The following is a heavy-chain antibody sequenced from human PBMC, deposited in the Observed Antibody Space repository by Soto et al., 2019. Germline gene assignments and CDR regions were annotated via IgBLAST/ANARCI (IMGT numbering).Heavy chain of an antibody. J-gene: IGHJ6*03. V-gene: IGHV1-3*01. CDR1: GYTFTDYT. D-gene: IGHD2-2*01. CDR3: ARDLGYCSSTSCYDYYYYYMDV. Sequence: QVQLVQSGAEVKKPGASVKVSCKASGYTFTDYTMHWVRQAPGQRLEWMGWINAVNGNTKYSQKFQGRVTITRDTSASTAYMELRSLRSEDTAVYYCARDLGYCSSTSCYDYYYYYMDVWGKGTTVTVSS. CDR2: INAVNGNT.